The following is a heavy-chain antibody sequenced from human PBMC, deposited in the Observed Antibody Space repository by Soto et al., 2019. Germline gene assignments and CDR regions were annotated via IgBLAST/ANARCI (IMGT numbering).Heavy chain of an antibody. J-gene: IGHJ4*02. CDR2: ISGSGGST. CDR1: GFTFSSYA. D-gene: IGHD3-3*01. Sequence: GGSLRLSCAASGFTFSSYAMSWVRQAPGKGLEWVSAISGSGGSTYYADSVKGRFTISRDNSKNRLYLQMNSLRAEDTAVYYCAKDLAPIYYDFWSGYYGWGQGTLVTVSS. V-gene: IGHV3-23*01. CDR3: AKDLAPIYYDFWSGYYG.